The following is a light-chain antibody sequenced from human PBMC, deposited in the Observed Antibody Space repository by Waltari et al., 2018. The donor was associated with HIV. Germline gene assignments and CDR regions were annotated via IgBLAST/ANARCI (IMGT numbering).Light chain of an antibody. V-gene: IGLV1-44*01. J-gene: IGLJ2*01. CDR2: NNN. CDR1: GPNFGGNI. CDR3: EAWDDSLNGVV. Sequence: HSLLPQHPSPSGPPGRGFTSPCSGGGPNFGGNIEIWFQQLPGTAPKLFIYNNNQRPSGVPDRFSGSKSGTSASLAISGLQSEDEADYYCEAWDDSLNGVVFGGGTKLTVL.